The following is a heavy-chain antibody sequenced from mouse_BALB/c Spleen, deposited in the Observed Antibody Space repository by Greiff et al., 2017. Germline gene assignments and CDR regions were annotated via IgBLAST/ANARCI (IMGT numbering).Heavy chain of an antibody. Sequence: EVKLVESGPELVKPGASVKISCKASGYSFTGYFMNWVMQSHGKGLEWIGRINPYNGDTFYNQKFKGKATLTVDKSSSTAHMELRSLASEDSAVYYCARDYDYDWYFDVWGAGTTVTVSS. D-gene: IGHD2-4*01. J-gene: IGHJ1*01. CDR1: GYSFTGYF. CDR2: INPYNGDT. CDR3: ARDYDYDWYFDV. V-gene: IGHV1-20*02.